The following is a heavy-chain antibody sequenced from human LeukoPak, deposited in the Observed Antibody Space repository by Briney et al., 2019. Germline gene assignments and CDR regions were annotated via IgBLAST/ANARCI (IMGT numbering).Heavy chain of an antibody. D-gene: IGHD2-2*01. CDR1: GGSISSYY. V-gene: IGHV4-4*07. CDR3: ARARGYCSSTSCSWDLDY. J-gene: IGHJ4*02. CDR2: IYTSGST. Sequence: SETLSLTCTVSGGSISSYYWSWLRQPAGKGLEWIGRIYTSGSTNYNPSLTSRVTMSVDTSKNQFSLKLSSVTAADTAVYYCARARGYCSSTSCSWDLDYWGQGTLVTVSS.